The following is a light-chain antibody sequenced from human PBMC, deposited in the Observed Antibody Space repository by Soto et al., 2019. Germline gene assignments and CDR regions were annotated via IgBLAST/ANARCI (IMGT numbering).Light chain of an antibody. CDR3: QHYDGYPRT. Sequence: QMTQSPSSLSASVGDRVTITCRASQGITNYLVWFQQKPGKAPKSLIYAASRLHSGVPSRFSGSGSGRDFTLTISSLQPEDFATYYCQHYDGYPRTFGQGTEVEFK. CDR2: AAS. J-gene: IGKJ1*01. V-gene: IGKV1-16*01. CDR1: QGITNY.